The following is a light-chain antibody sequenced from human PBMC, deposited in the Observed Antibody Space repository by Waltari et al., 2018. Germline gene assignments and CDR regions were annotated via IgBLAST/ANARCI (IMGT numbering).Light chain of an antibody. CDR3: QQYSIWPPLT. V-gene: IGKV3-15*01. CDR2: GAS. CDR1: RSVRSN. Sequence: EIVMTQSPATLSVSPGERVSLSCRASRSVRSNLAWYQQKPGQSPRLLIYGASTRATDIPARFSGSGSGTEFTLVISSLQSEDFAVYYCQQYSIWPPLTFGGGTKVEIK. J-gene: IGKJ4*01.